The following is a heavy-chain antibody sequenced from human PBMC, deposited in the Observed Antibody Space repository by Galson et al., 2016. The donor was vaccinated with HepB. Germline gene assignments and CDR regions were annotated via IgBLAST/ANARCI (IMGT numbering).Heavy chain of an antibody. Sequence: SETLSLTCTVSGGSISDYYCSWIRQSPGKGLEWIGHIYNSGNNKYNPSLESRVTIYVDTSKNQFFLDVNSVTAADTAIYYCSATTTGWHAWWGQGNLVTVSS. CDR1: GGSISDYY. J-gene: IGHJ4*02. CDR3: SATTTGWHAW. D-gene: IGHD6-19*01. CDR2: IYNSGNN. V-gene: IGHV4-59*01.